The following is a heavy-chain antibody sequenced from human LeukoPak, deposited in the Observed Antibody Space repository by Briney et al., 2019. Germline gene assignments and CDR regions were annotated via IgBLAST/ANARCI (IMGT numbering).Heavy chain of an antibody. CDR2: IYYSGST. D-gene: IGHD6-19*01. CDR1: GGSISSYY. V-gene: IGHV4-59*12. CDR3: ARRSVKVHSSGWYRGFDY. Sequence: PSETLSLTCTASGGSISSYYWSWIRQPPGKGLEWIGYIYYSGSTNYNPSLKSRVTISVDTSKNQFSLKLSSVTAADTAVYYCARRSVKVHSSGWYRGFDYWGQGTLVTVSS. J-gene: IGHJ4*02.